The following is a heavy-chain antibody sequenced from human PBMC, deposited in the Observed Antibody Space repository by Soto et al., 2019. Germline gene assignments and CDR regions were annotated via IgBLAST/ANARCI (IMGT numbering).Heavy chain of an antibody. J-gene: IGHJ4*02. D-gene: IGHD3-10*01. CDR1: GFTFSSYG. Sequence: QVQLVESGGGVVQPGRSLRLSCAASGFTFSSYGMHWVRQAPGKGLEWVAVISYDGSNKYYADSVKGRFTISRDNSKKTLYLQMNSLRAEDTAVYYCAKSITRVRFDSWGQGTLVTVSS. CDR3: AKSITRVRFDS. CDR2: ISYDGSNK. V-gene: IGHV3-30*18.